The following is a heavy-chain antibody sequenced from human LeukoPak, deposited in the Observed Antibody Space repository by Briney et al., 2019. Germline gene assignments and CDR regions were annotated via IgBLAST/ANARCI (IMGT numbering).Heavy chain of an antibody. J-gene: IGHJ4*02. Sequence: PGGSLRLSCAASGFTFSSYAMHWVRQAPGKGLEWVAVISYDGSNKYYADSVKGRFTISRDNSKNTLYLQMNSLRAEDTAVYYCAKGYCSSTSCYTGFEYWGQGTLVTVSS. V-gene: IGHV3-30-3*01. CDR2: ISYDGSNK. CDR1: GFTFSSYA. CDR3: AKGYCSSTSCYTGFEY. D-gene: IGHD2-2*02.